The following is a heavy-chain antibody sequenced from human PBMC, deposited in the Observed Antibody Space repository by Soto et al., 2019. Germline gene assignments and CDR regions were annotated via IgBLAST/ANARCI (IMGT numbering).Heavy chain of an antibody. D-gene: IGHD2-2*01. Sequence: SVKVSCKASGGTFSSYAISWVRQAPGQGLEWMGGIIPIFGTANYAQKFQGRVTITTDESTSTAYMELSSLRSEDTAVYYCARAGDCSSTSCPNSGYDLWGQGTLVTVSS. J-gene: IGHJ4*02. CDR3: ARAGDCSSTSCPNSGYDL. CDR2: IIPIFGTA. CDR1: GGTFSSYA. V-gene: IGHV1-69*05.